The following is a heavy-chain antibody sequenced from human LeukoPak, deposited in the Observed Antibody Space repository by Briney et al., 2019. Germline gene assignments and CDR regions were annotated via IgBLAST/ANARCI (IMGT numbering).Heavy chain of an antibody. CDR1: GFTFRSYE. V-gene: IGHV3-48*03. D-gene: IGHD1-1*01. CDR2: ISTGDSTI. Sequence: AGGSLRLSCAGSGFTFRSYEMNWVRQAPGKGLEWVSYISTGDSTIYYADSVKGRFTISRDNANNSLYLQLNSLRAEDTAVYYCARGSTYFDYWGQGTLVTVSS. J-gene: IGHJ4*02. CDR3: ARGSTYFDY.